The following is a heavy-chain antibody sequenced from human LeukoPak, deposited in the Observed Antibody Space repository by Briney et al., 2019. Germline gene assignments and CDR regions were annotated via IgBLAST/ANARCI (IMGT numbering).Heavy chain of an antibody. V-gene: IGHV3-53*01. CDR2: IYSGGST. CDR3: ASGLNKAAGEEVRDY. CDR1: GFTVSSNY. D-gene: IGHD6-13*01. J-gene: IGHJ4*02. Sequence: GGSLRLSCAASGFTVSSNYMSWVRQAPGKGLEWVSVIYSGGSTYYADSVKGRFTISRDNSKNTLYLQMNSLRAEDTAVYYCASGLNKAAGEEVRDYLLQGTLVTVSS.